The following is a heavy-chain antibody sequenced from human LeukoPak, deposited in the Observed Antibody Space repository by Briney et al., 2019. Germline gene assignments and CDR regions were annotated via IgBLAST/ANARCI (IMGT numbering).Heavy chain of an antibody. V-gene: IGHV4-39*01. CDR3: ARAPSYRRYSYHS. D-gene: IGHD3-16*02. Sequence: SETLSLTCTVSGASITSESSYWGWLPQPPGKGFQWIGGLVYDGSAHYNPSLQSHVSISADTSNNQFSLKLASVTASDTGVYFCARAPSYRRYSYHSWGQGTLVTVSS. CDR2: LVYDGSA. J-gene: IGHJ4*02. CDR1: GASITSESSY.